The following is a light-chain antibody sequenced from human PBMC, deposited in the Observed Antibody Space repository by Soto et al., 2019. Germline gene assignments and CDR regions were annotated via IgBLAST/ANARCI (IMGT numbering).Light chain of an antibody. V-gene: IGKV3-20*01. Sequence: EIVLTQSPGTLSLSPGERATLSCRASRSVSSSYLAWYQQKPGQAPRLLIYGASSRATGIADRFSGSGSGADFTLTISRLEPEDFAVYYCQHYGSSHRYTFGQGTKLEIK. CDR3: QHYGSSHRYT. CDR1: RSVSSSY. CDR2: GAS. J-gene: IGKJ2*01.